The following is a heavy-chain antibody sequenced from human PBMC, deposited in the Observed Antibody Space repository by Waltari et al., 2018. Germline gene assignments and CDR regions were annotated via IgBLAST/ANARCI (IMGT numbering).Heavy chain of an antibody. V-gene: IGHV1-2*06. D-gene: IGHD1-7*01. J-gene: IGHJ4*02. Sequence: QVQLVQSGAAVKKPGASVKVSCEASGYSFPGYYIHWVRQAPGQGLERMGRIRPNTYSTDYAAKSQGRITLTTDTTINTASMELTALTSDDTAILYCARTSTGTIDYWGQGTLVTVSS. CDR1: GYSFPGYY. CDR2: IRPNTYST. CDR3: ARTSTGTIDY.